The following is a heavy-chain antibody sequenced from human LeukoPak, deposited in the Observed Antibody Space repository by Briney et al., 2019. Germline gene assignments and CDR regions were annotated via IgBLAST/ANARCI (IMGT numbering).Heavy chain of an antibody. Sequence: QPGGSLRLSCATSGFTVSSYWMSWVRLAPGKGLEWVANIKQDGSEKNYVDSVKDRFTISRDNAKNSLDLQMNSLRAEDTAVYYCARGRGLDYWGQGTLVTVSS. V-gene: IGHV3-7*04. CDR2: IKQDGSEK. CDR1: GFTVSSYW. J-gene: IGHJ4*02. CDR3: ARGRGLDY.